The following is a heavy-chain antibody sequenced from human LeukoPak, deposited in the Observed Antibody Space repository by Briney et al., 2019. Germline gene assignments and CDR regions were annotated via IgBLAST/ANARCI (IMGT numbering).Heavy chain of an antibody. V-gene: IGHV3-9*01. CDR2: INWRGDNI. CDR1: GFTFNDHA. D-gene: IGHD3-22*01. J-gene: IGHJ3*01. CDR3: ARASYYYDTAGLGAVDL. Sequence: GGSLRLSCAASGFTFNDHAMYWVRQAPGEGRGWGSGINWRGDNIGYADSVKGRFTISRDDAKNSLFLQMNSLRAEDTALYYCARASYYYDTAGLGAVDLWGQGTMVTVSS.